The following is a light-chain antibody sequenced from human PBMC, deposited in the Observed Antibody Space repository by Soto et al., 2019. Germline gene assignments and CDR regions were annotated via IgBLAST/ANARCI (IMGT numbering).Light chain of an antibody. J-gene: IGLJ2*01. V-gene: IGLV1-44*01. Sequence: QSVLTQPPSASGTPGQRVTISCSGSSSNIGSNTVNWYQQLPGTAPKLLIYSNNQRPSGVPDRFSGSKSGTSASLAISGLQSEDEADYYCGAWDDSLNGHVVFGGGTKVTVL. CDR3: GAWDDSLNGHVV. CDR2: SNN. CDR1: SSNIGSNT.